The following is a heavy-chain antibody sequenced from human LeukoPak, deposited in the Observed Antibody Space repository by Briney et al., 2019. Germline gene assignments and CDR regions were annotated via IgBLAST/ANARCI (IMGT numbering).Heavy chain of an antibody. Sequence: ASVKVSCKASGYTFTGYYMHWVRPAPGQGLEWMGWMNPNSGNTAYAQKFQGRVTITRNTSISTAYMELSSLRSEDTAIYYCAREDYYDSGSSDYWGQGTLVTVSS. CDR2: MNPNSGNT. V-gene: IGHV1-8*03. CDR3: AREDYYDSGSSDY. J-gene: IGHJ4*02. CDR1: GYTFTGYY. D-gene: IGHD3-22*01.